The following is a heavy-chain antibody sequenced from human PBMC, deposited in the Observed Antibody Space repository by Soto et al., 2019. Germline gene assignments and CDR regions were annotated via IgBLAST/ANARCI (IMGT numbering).Heavy chain of an antibody. CDR1: GGTFSSYA. CDR3: ARVRYYGSGSYYYFDI. Sequence: SVKVSCKASGGTFSSYAISWVRQAPGQGLEWMGGIIPIFGTANYAQKFQGRVTITADESTSTAYMELSSLRSEDTAVYYCARVRYYGSGSYYYFDIWGQGTMVTVSS. CDR2: IIPIFGTA. J-gene: IGHJ3*02. D-gene: IGHD3-10*01. V-gene: IGHV1-69*13.